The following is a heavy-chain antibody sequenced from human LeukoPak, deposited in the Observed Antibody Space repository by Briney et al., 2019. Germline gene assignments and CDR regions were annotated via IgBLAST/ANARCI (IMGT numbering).Heavy chain of an antibody. CDR2: ISGSGGST. J-gene: IGHJ4*02. D-gene: IGHD2-21*02. CDR1: GFTFSSYA. Sequence: PGASLRLSCAASGFTFSSYAMSWVRQAPGKGPEWVSAISGSGGSTYYADSVKGRFTISRDNSKNTLYLQMNSLRAEDTAVYYCAKGEHIVVVTATFDYWGRGTLVTVSS. CDR3: AKGEHIVVVTATFDY. V-gene: IGHV3-23*01.